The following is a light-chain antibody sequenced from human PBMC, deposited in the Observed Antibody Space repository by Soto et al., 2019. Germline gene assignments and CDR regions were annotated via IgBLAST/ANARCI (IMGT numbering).Light chain of an antibody. CDR3: AAWDASMDGYV. V-gene: IGLV1-44*01. Sequence: QSVRTQPPSASGTPGQRVTISCSTSSSNLGDNTVNWYQHVPGTAPKLLIYSYDQRPSGVPDRFSGSKSGNSASLAISGLQSEDEADYYCAAWDASMDGYVFGTGTKLTVL. J-gene: IGLJ1*01. CDR1: SSNLGDNT. CDR2: SYD.